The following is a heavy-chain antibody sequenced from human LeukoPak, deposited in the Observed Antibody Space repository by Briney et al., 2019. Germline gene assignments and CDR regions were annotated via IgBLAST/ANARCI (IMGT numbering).Heavy chain of an antibody. J-gene: IGHJ1*01. CDR1: GYTFTSYG. V-gene: IGHV1-18*01. CDR2: ISAYNGNT. Sequence: ASVKVSCKASGYTFTSYGISWVRQAPGQGLEWMGWISAYNGNTNYAQKFQGRVTITRDTSISTAYMELSRLRSDDTAVYYGARDNLVYCSSTSCYQHWGQGTLVTVSS. CDR3: ARDNLVYCSSTSCYQH. D-gene: IGHD2-2*01.